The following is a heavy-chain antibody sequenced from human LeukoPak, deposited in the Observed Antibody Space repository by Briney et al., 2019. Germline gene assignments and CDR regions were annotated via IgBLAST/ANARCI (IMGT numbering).Heavy chain of an antibody. J-gene: IGHJ5*02. D-gene: IGHD6-19*01. Sequence: PGGSLRLSCAASGFSFRSHWMSWVRQAPGKGLEWVANINQDGSEKYYMDSVKGRSTISRDNAKNSLYLQMNSLRAEDTAVYYCARDGSSGWYWTPWGQGTLVTVSS. V-gene: IGHV3-7*01. CDR3: ARDGSSGWYWTP. CDR2: INQDGSEK. CDR1: GFSFRSHW.